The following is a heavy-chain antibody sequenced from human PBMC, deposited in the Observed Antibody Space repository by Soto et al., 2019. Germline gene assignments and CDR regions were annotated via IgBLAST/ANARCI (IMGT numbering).Heavy chain of an antibody. CDR2: ISGSGGST. CDR3: AKDRSIVVVVAAYGMDV. J-gene: IGHJ6*02. D-gene: IGHD2-15*01. V-gene: IGHV3-23*01. CDR1: GFTFSSYA. Sequence: GGSLRLSCAASGFTFSSYAMSWVRQAPGKGLEWVSAISGSGGSTYYADSVKGRFTISRDNSKNTLYLQMNSLRVEDTAVYYCAKDRSIVVVVAAYGMDVWGQGTTVTVSS.